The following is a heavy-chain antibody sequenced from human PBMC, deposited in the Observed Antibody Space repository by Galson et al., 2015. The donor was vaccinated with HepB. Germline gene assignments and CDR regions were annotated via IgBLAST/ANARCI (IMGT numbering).Heavy chain of an antibody. Sequence: SVKVSCKASGYTFTSYAMHWVRQAPGQRLEWMGWINAGNGNTKYSQKFQGRVTITRDTSASTAYMELSSLRSEDTAVYYRARVPAAGNNWFDPWGQGTLVTVSS. CDR1: GYTFTSYA. CDR2: INAGNGNT. CDR3: ARVPAAGNNWFDP. D-gene: IGHD2-2*01. J-gene: IGHJ5*02. V-gene: IGHV1-3*01.